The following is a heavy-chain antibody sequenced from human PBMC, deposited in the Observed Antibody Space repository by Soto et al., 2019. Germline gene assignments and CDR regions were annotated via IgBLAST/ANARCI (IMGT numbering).Heavy chain of an antibody. CDR2: ISSTTNYI. Sequence: GGSLRLSCAASGFTFTRYSMNWVRQAPGKGLEWVSSISSTTNYIYCADSMKGRFTVSRDNAKNSVYLDMNSLSAEDTAVYYCARESEDLTSNFDYWGQGTLVTVSS. J-gene: IGHJ4*02. CDR1: GFTFTRYS. CDR3: ARESEDLTSNFDY. V-gene: IGHV3-21*01.